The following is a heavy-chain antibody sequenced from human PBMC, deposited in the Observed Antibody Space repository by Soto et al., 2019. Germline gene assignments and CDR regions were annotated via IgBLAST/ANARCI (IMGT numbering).Heavy chain of an antibody. Sequence: GGSLRLSCAASGFTFSNAWMSWVRQAPGKGLEWVGRIKSKTDGGTTDYAAPVKGRFTISRDDSKNTLYLQMNSLKTEDTALYYCTTRYGDSQIDYWGQGTLVTVSS. CDR3: TTRYGDSQIDY. J-gene: IGHJ4*02. V-gene: IGHV3-15*01. D-gene: IGHD4-17*01. CDR1: GFTFSNAW. CDR2: IKSKTDGGTT.